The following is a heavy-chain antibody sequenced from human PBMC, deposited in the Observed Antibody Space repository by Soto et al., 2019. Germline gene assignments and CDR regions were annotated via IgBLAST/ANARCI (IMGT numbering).Heavy chain of an antibody. CDR2: IHHSGNI. V-gene: IGHV4-59*01. CDR1: GDSISSYY. J-gene: IGHJ6*02. Sequence: SETLSLTCTVSGDSISSYYWNWIRRPPGKGLEWIGYIHHSGNINYNPSLKSRLTMSVDTSKNQFSLNLSSVTAADSAVYFCAREQTSYGMDAWGQGTTVTVSS. CDR3: AREQTSYGMDA.